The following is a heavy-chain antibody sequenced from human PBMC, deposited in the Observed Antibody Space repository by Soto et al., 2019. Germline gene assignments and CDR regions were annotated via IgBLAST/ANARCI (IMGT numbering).Heavy chain of an antibody. CDR1: GGTFNTYT. V-gene: IGHV1-69*08. J-gene: IGHJ4*02. Sequence: QVRLVQSGAEVKKPGSSVTVSCKASGGTFNTYTFSWVRQAPGQGLEWMGSILPILGSLNYAKRFQGRLSITADYSTTTAYMELSSLTSQDTAMYYCTRIPRYSFPTSDPLDNWGQGTLVTVSS. CDR3: TRIPRYSFPTSDPLDN. CDR2: ILPILGSL. D-gene: IGHD4-4*01.